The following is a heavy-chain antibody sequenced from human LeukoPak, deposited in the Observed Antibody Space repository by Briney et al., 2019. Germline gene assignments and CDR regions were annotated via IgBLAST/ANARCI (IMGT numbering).Heavy chain of an antibody. Sequence: GGSLRLSCAASGFTFSSYWMSWVRQAPGKGLEWVANIKQDGSEKYYVDSVKGRFTISRDNAKNSLYLQMNSLRAEDTAVYYCATQLSSGWPLRHLPFDYWGQGTLVTVSS. D-gene: IGHD3-22*01. CDR3: ATQLSSGWPLRHLPFDY. V-gene: IGHV3-7*03. J-gene: IGHJ4*02. CDR1: GFTFSSYW. CDR2: IKQDGSEK.